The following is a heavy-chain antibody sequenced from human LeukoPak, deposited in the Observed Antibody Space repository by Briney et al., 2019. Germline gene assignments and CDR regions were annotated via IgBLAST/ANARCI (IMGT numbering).Heavy chain of an antibody. D-gene: IGHD1-26*01. Sequence: GASVKVSCKASGYTFTSYGISWVRQAPGQGLEWMGWISAYNGNTNYAQKLQGRVTMTTDTSTSTAYMELRSLRSDDTAVYYCAKDGKNTGFYWSDYWGQGTLVTVPS. CDR2: ISAYNGNT. V-gene: IGHV1-18*01. CDR1: GYTFTSYG. CDR3: AKDGKNTGFYWSDY. J-gene: IGHJ4*02.